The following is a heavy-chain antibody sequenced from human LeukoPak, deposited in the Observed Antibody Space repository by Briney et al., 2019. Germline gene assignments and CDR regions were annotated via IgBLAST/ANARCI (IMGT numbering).Heavy chain of an antibody. CDR3: ARDRMRRYSGYDPYYFDY. CDR1: GGTFSSYA. V-gene: IGHV1-69*13. J-gene: IGHJ4*02. D-gene: IGHD5-12*01. CDR2: IIPIFGTA. Sequence: SVKVSCKASGGTFSSYAISWVRQAPGQGLEWMGGIIPIFGTANYAQKFQGRVTITADESTSTAYMELSSLRSEDTAVYYCARDRMRRYSGYDPYYFDYWGQGTLVTVSS.